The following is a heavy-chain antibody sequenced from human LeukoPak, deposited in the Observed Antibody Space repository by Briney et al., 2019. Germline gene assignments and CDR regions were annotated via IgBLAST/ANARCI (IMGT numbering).Heavy chain of an antibody. J-gene: IGHJ5*02. D-gene: IGHD6-19*01. V-gene: IGHV3-9*01. CDR2: ISWNSGSI. CDR3: AKGGWQWLFHWFDP. CDR1: GFTFDGYA. Sequence: PGGSLRLSCAASGFTFDGYAMHWVRQAPGKGLEWVSGISWNSGSIGYADSVKGRFTISRDNAKNSLYLQMNSLRAEDTALYYCAKGGWQWLFHWFDPWGQGTLVTVSS.